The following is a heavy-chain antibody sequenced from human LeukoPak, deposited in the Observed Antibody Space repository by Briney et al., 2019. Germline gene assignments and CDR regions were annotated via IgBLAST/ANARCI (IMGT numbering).Heavy chain of an antibody. Sequence: GGSLRLSCAASGFTFSSYEMNWVRQAPGKGLEWVSYISSSGSTIYYADSVKGRFTISRDNAKNSLYLQMNSLRAEDTAVYYCAKSVVPAARSRRQQLAIDYWGQGTLVTVSS. CDR1: GFTFSSYE. V-gene: IGHV3-48*03. CDR3: AKSVVPAARSRRQQLAIDY. CDR2: ISSSGSTI. J-gene: IGHJ4*02. D-gene: IGHD2-2*01.